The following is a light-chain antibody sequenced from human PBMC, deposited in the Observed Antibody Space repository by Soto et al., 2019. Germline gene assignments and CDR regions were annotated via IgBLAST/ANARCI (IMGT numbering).Light chain of an antibody. J-gene: IGKJ2*01. CDR2: DTS. Sequence: EIVLTQSPAALSLSPGERATLSCRASQSVNSYLAWYQQKCGQAPRLLIYDTSNRATGIPDRFSGSGSGTDFTLTISSLEPEDFAVYYCQQRSCWPTFGQGTRLEIK. V-gene: IGKV3-11*01. CDR3: QQRSCWPT. CDR1: QSVNSY.